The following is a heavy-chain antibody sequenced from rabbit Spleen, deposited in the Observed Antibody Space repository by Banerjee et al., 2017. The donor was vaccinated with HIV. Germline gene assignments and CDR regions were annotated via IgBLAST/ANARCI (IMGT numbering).Heavy chain of an antibody. Sequence: QEQLVESGGGLVKPEGSLKLSCTASGFSFSNKAVMCWVRQAPGKGLEWIACINAVTGKAVYASWAKGRFTFSKTSSTSVTLQMASLTAADTATYFCARDENSGGWGNFNLWGQGTLVTVS. CDR3: ARDENSGGWGNFNL. CDR1: GFSFSNKAV. CDR2: INAVTGKA. D-gene: IGHD4-1*01. J-gene: IGHJ4*01. V-gene: IGHV1S45*01.